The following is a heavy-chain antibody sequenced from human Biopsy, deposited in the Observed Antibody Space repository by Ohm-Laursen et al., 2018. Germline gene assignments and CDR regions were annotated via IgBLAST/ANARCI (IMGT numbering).Heavy chain of an antibody. J-gene: IGHJ4*02. CDR1: GGSISSYY. CDR3: ARDDAVTVIRGLYY. D-gene: IGHD2-21*02. V-gene: IGHV4-59*07. CDR2: IYYSGTT. Sequence: SDTLSHTCTVSGGSISSYYWNWIRQPPGKGLEWIGYIYYSGTTDYSPSLKSRVTISIDKSKNQFFLKLSSVTAEDTAVYYCARDDAVTVIRGLYYWGQGALVTVSS.